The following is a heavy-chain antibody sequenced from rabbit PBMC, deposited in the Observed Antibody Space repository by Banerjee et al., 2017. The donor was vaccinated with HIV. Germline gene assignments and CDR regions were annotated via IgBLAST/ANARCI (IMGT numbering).Heavy chain of an antibody. D-gene: IGHD6-1*01. V-gene: IGHV1S45*01. CDR3: ARTYDIYDYASL. J-gene: IGHJ6*01. Sequence: QEQLVESGGGLVQPEGSLTLTCTASGFSFSSYYYMCWVRQPPGKGLEWIGCIYTGSGSTDYASWAKGRFSISKTSSSAVTLQMSSLTAADTAPYFCARTYDIYDYASLWGPGTLVPVS. CDR1: GFSFSSYYY. CDR2: IYTGSGST.